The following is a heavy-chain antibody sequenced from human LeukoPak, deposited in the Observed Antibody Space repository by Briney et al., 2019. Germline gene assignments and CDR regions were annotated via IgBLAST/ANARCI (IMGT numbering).Heavy chain of an antibody. D-gene: IGHD6-19*01. CDR3: ARPGIAVAGTDAFDI. Sequence: HAGGSLRLPCTASGFTFSDYGMHWVRQAPGNGLEWVSVIWYDGSNKYYADSVKGRFTISRDNSKNTLYLQMNNLRAGDTAVYYCARPGIAVAGTDAFDIWGQGTMVTVSS. CDR1: GFTFSDYG. CDR2: IWYDGSNK. V-gene: IGHV3-33*01. J-gene: IGHJ3*02.